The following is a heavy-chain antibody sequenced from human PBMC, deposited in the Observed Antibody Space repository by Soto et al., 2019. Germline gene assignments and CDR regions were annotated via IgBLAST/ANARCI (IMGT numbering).Heavy chain of an antibody. CDR2: INSDGSST. J-gene: IGHJ6*02. CDR1: GFTFSSYW. CDR3: ARAPGHYYYGMDV. V-gene: IGHV3-74*01. Sequence: GGSLRLSCAASGFTFSSYWMHWVRQAPGKGLVWVSRINSDGSSTSYADSVKGRFTISRDNAKNTLYLQMNSLRAEDTAVYYCARAPGHYYYGMDVWGQGTTVTVSS.